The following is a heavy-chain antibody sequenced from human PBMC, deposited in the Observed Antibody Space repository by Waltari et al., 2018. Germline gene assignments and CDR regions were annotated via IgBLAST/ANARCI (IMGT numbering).Heavy chain of an antibody. J-gene: IGHJ4*02. D-gene: IGHD3-22*01. V-gene: IGHV3-30*10. CDR3: ARDYYFDTSGYLDS. CDR1: GFTFSSHA. CDR2: ISFDGGDK. Sequence: QVQLVESGGGVVQPGRSLRLSCAASGFTFSSHAMHWVRQAPGKGLGWGAVISFDGGDKHYTDSVKGRFTISRDTSKNMLYLQMSSLRAEDTAVYYCARDYYFDTSGYLDSWGQGTLVTVSS.